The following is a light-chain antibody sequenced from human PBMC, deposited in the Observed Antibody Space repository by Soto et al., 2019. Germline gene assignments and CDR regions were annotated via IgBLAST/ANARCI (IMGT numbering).Light chain of an antibody. J-gene: IGKJ4*01. V-gene: IGKV3-11*01. CDR1: QSVSSY. Sequence: EIVLTQSPATLSLSPGERATLSCRASQSVSSYLAWYQQKPGQAPRLLIYDASNRATGIPARFSGSGSGTDFTLTISRLEPDDFAVYYCQQFSSYPLTFGGGTKVDIK. CDR3: QQFSSYPLT. CDR2: DAS.